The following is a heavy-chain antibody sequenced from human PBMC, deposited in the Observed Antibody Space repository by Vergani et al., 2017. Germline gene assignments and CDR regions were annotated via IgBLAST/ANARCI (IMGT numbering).Heavy chain of an antibody. CDR1: GYTFTGYY. CDR3: ARRGVMVRGGSTPSGNYYYYGMDV. J-gene: IGHJ6*02. CDR2: INPNSGGT. D-gene: IGHD3-10*01. V-gene: IGHV1-2*02. Sequence: QVQLVQSGAEVKKPGAPVKVSCKASGYTFTGYYMHWVRQAPGQGLEWMGWINPNSGGTNYAQKFQGRVTMTRDTSISTAYMELSRLRSDDTAVYYCARRGVMVRGGSTPSGNYYYYGMDVWGQGTTVTVSS.